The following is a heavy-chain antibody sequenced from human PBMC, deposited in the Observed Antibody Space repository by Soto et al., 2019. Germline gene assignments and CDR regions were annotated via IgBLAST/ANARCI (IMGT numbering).Heavy chain of an antibody. Sequence: ASETLSLTCTVSGGSVSSGDYYWSWIRQPPGKGLEWIGYIYYSGNTNYNPSLKSRVIISVDTSKNLFSLKLISVTAADTAVYYCARIPVDTSMIYWLDPWGQGTLVTSPQ. CDR2: IYYSGNT. D-gene: IGHD5-18*01. CDR3: ARIPVDTSMIYWLDP. CDR1: GGSVSSGDYY. J-gene: IGHJ5*02. V-gene: IGHV4-61*08.